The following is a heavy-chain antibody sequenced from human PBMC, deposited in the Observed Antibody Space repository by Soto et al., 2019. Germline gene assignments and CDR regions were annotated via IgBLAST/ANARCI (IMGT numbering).Heavy chain of an antibody. CDR3: ARDIAVAGTSLFDY. J-gene: IGHJ4*02. D-gene: IGHD6-19*01. Sequence: ASVKVSCKASGGTFSSYAISWVRQAPGQGLEWMGGIIPIFGTANYAQKFQGRVTITADESTSTAYMELSSLRSEDTAVYYCARDIAVAGTSLFDYWGQGTLVTVSS. CDR2: IIPIFGTA. CDR1: GGTFSSYA. V-gene: IGHV1-69*13.